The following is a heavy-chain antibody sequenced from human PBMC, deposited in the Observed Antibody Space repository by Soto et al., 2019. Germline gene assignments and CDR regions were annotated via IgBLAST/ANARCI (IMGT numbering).Heavy chain of an antibody. J-gene: IGHJ4*02. Sequence: GASVKVSCKASGGTFSSYAISWVRQAPGQGLEWMGGIIPLFGTANYAQKFQGRVTITADESTSTAYMGVSSLRSEDTAVYYWARGGGDDSRGYYPSLVYWGQGTLVTVSS. CDR2: IIPLFGTA. V-gene: IGHV1-69*13. CDR1: GGTFSSYA. D-gene: IGHD3-22*01. CDR3: ARGGGDDSRGYYPSLVY.